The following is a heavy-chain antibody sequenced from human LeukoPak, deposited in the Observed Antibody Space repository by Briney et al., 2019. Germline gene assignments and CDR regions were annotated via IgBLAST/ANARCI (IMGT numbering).Heavy chain of an antibody. Sequence: SQTLSLTCTVSGGSISSGSYYWSWIRQPAGKGLEWIGRIYTSGSTNYNPSLKSRVTISVDTSKNQFYLKLSSVTAADTAVYYCARAVGSFDWLPLFDYWGQGTLVTVSS. V-gene: IGHV4-61*02. J-gene: IGHJ4*02. D-gene: IGHD3-9*01. CDR1: GGSISSGSYY. CDR3: ARAVGSFDWLPLFDY. CDR2: IYTSGST.